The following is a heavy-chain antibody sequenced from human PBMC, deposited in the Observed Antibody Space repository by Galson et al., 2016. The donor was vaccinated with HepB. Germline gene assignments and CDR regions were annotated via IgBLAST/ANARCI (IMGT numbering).Heavy chain of an antibody. D-gene: IGHD2-2*01. V-gene: IGHV4-31*11. CDR1: GGSISSGGYS. J-gene: IGHJ6*03. Sequence: TLSLTCAVSGGSISSGGYSWSWIRQHPGKGLEWIGYIYYSGSTYYNPSLKSRVTISVDTSKNQFSLKLSSVTAADTAVYYCARSLYCGSTRCYDAGFSFYMDVWGKGTTVTVSS. CDR2: IYYSGST. CDR3: ARSLYCGSTRCYDAGFSFYMDV.